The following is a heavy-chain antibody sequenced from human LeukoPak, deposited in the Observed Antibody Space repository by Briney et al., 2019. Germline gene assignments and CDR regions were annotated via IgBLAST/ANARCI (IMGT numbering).Heavy chain of an antibody. Sequence: SQTLSLTCTVSGGSISSGSYYWSWIRQPAGKGLEWIGRIYTSGSTNYNPSLKSRVTISVDTSKNQFSLKLSSVTAADTAVYYCARGDRSDSPYYYYMDVWGKGTTVTVSS. CDR2: IYTSGST. CDR1: GGSISSGSYY. V-gene: IGHV4-61*02. J-gene: IGHJ6*03. CDR3: ARGDRSDSPYYYYMDV. D-gene: IGHD3-22*01.